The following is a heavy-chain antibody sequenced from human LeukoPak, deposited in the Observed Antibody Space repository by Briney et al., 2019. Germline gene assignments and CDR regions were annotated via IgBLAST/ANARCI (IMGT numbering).Heavy chain of an antibody. V-gene: IGHV1-18*01. J-gene: IGHJ6*03. CDR2: IATYNGKT. Sequence: ASVTVSCKPSGYTFDIYGITLVLQAPGPRLECMGWIATYNGKTDYAQNLQGRVTMTTDISTSTAYMELRSLRSDDTTVYYCARVGNSYYYYMDVWGKGTTVTVSS. CDR3: ARVGNSYYYYMDV. CDR1: GYTFDIYG. D-gene: IGHD6-13*01.